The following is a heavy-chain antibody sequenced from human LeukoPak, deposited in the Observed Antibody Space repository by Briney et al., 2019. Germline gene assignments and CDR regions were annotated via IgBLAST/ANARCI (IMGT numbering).Heavy chain of an antibody. CDR3: AKNRGHCVDGVCHNYYYMDV. CDR2: VSGSAGRT. V-gene: IGHV3-23*01. CDR1: GFTVSSFA. D-gene: IGHD2-8*02. Sequence: SGGSLRLSCAASGFTVSSFAMTWVRQPPGKGLEWVSTVSGSAGRTDYADSVKGRFTISRDNLKNTLYLQMNGLRAEDTAVYYCAKNRGHCVDGVCHNYYYMDVWGRGTTVTVSS. J-gene: IGHJ6*03.